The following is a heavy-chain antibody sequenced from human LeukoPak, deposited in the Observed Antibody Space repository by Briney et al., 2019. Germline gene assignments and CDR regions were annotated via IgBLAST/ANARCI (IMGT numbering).Heavy chain of an antibody. D-gene: IGHD2-2*01. CDR1: GGTFSSYA. CDR2: IIPIFGTA. CDR3: ARLGRVVVPAAFDY. V-gene: IGHV1-69*13. Sequence: GASVKVSCTASGGTFSSYAISWVRQAPGQGLEWMGGIIPIFGTANYAQKFQGRVTITADESTSTAYMELSSLRSEDTAVYYCARLGRVVVPAAFDYWGQGTLVTVSS. J-gene: IGHJ4*02.